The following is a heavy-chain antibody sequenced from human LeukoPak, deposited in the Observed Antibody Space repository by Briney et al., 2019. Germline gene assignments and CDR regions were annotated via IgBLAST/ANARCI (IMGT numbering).Heavy chain of an antibody. CDR3: ARGLVVGAGRLDP. J-gene: IGHJ5*02. Sequence: SETLSLTCTVSGGSMTNYYWSWIRQTPGKGLEWIGYIFYTGNTNYSPSLKSRLTISVDTSKNQFSLNLSSVTTADTGVYFCARGLVVGAGRLDPWGQGTLAIVSS. CDR1: GGSMTNYY. D-gene: IGHD3-22*01. V-gene: IGHV4-59*01. CDR2: IFYTGNT.